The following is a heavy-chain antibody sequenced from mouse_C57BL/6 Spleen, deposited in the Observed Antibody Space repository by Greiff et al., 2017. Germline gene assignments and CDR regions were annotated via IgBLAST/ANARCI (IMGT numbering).Heavy chain of an antibody. V-gene: IGHV1-69*01. D-gene: IGHD1-1*01. CDR2: IDPSDSNT. Sequence: QVQLQQPGAELVMPGASVKLSCKASGYTFTSYWMHWVKQRPGQGLEWIGEIDPSDSNTNYNQKFKGKSTLTVDKSSSTAYMPFSSLTSEDSAVYYCARNYYGSSSSFDYWGQGTTLTVSS. CDR1: GYTFTSYW. CDR3: ARNYYGSSSSFDY. J-gene: IGHJ2*01.